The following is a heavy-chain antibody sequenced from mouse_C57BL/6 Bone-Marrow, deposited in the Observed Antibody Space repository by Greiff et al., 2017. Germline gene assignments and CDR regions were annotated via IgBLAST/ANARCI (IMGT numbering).Heavy chain of an antibody. V-gene: IGHV2-2*01. CDR3: ARNYGLYYSMDY. CDR1: GFSLTSYG. CDR2: IWSGGST. D-gene: IGHD1-1*01. J-gene: IGHJ4*01. Sequence: QVQLKQSGPGLVQPSQSLSITCTVSGFSLTSYGVHWVRQSPGKGLEWLGVIWSGGSTDYNAAFIYRLSISKDNSESQVFFKMISLQDDDAAIYYCARNYGLYYSMDYWGQGTSVTVSS.